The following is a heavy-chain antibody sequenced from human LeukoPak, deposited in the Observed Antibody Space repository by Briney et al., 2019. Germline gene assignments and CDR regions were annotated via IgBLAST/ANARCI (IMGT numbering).Heavy chain of an antibody. V-gene: IGHV1-18*01. CDR2: INGYNGNT. CDR3: ARNDGTYGLPFEI. Sequence: ASVKVSCKASGYTLSSYHMSWVRQAPGQGLEWMGWINGYNGNTKYAQKIQGRVTMTTDSSTNTAYMDLRRLRSDDTPVYYCARNDGTYGLPFEIWGQGTMVTVPS. CDR1: GYTLSSYH. D-gene: IGHD1-26*01. J-gene: IGHJ3*02.